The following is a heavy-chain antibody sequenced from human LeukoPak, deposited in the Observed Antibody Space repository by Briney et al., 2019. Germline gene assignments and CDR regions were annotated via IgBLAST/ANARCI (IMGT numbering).Heavy chain of an antibody. V-gene: IGHV1-69*05. J-gene: IGHJ6*03. D-gene: IGHD2-2*01. Sequence: SVKVSCKASGGTFSSYAISWVRQAPGQGLEWMGGIIPIFGTANYAQKFQGRVTITTDESTSTAYMELSSLRSEDTAVYYCASRVVPAATDYYYYMDVWGKGTTVTVSS. CDR2: IIPIFGTA. CDR1: GGTFSSYA. CDR3: ASRVVPAATDYYYYMDV.